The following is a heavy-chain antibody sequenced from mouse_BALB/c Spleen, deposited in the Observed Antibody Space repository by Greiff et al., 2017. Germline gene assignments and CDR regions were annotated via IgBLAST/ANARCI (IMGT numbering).Heavy chain of an antibody. CDR3: ARVGGNYDAMDY. D-gene: IGHD2-1*01. V-gene: IGHV5-6-5*01. CDR2: ISSGGST. J-gene: IGHJ4*01. Sequence: EVMLVESGGGLVKPGGSLKLSCAASGFTFSSYAMSWVRQTPEKRLEWVASISSGGSTYYPDSVKGRFTISRDNARNILYLQMSSLRSEDTAMYYCARVGGNYDAMDYWGQGTSVTVSS. CDR1: GFTFSSYA.